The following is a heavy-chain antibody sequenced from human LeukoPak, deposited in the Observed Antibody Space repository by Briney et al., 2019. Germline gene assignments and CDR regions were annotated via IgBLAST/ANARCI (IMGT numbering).Heavy chain of an antibody. Sequence: SVKVSCKASGGTFSSYAISWVRQAPGQGLEWMGGIIPIFGTANYAQKFQGRVTITADESTSTAYMELGSLRSEDTAVYYCARAFGTDYYDSSGYYFPLENAFDIWGQGTMVTVSS. CDR2: IIPIFGTA. CDR3: ARAFGTDYYDSSGYYFPLENAFDI. D-gene: IGHD3-22*01. CDR1: GGTFSSYA. V-gene: IGHV1-69*13. J-gene: IGHJ3*02.